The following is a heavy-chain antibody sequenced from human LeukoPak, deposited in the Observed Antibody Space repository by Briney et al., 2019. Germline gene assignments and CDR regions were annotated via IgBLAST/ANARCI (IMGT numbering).Heavy chain of an antibody. CDR1: GGSFSSYY. J-gene: IGHJ3*02. CDR3: ARVDWLYGASAFHM. Sequence: SETLSLTCTVPGGSFSSYYWSWFGQPPGKGLEWIGSTFYSRRTHYNPPLTSRGTISVATSKNQLPLKLSSVTTAHTAAYYCARVDWLYGASAFHMW. CDR2: TFYSRRT. V-gene: IGHV4-59*01. D-gene: IGHD4/OR15-4a*01.